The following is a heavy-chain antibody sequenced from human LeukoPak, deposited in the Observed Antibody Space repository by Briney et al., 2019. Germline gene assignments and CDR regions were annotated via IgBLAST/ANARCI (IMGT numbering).Heavy chain of an antibody. J-gene: IGHJ6*03. CDR3: ARRVHEGCSSTSCYKLTYHYYYYYMDV. CDR2: ISAYNGNT. CDR1: GYTFTSYG. D-gene: IGHD2-2*02. Sequence: ASVKVSCNASGYTFTSYGISWVRQAPGQGLEWMGWISAYNGNTNYAQKLQGRVTMTTDTSTSTAYMELRSLRSDDTAVYYCARRVHEGCSSTSCYKLTYHYYYYYMDVWGKGTTVTVFS. V-gene: IGHV1-18*01.